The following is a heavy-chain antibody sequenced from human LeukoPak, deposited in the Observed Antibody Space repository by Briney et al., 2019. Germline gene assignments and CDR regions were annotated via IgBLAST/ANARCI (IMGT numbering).Heavy chain of an antibody. Sequence: SSETLSLTCTVSGGSISSSDYYWGWIRQPPGERLEWIGTIYYNGNTYYNPSLQSRVIISVDTSKNQFSLKLTSVTAPDTAVYYCARTVGTHRFDYWGQGILVTVSS. V-gene: IGHV4-39*01. CDR2: IYYNGNT. CDR1: GGSISSSDYY. CDR3: ARTVGTHRFDY. D-gene: IGHD4-23*01. J-gene: IGHJ4*02.